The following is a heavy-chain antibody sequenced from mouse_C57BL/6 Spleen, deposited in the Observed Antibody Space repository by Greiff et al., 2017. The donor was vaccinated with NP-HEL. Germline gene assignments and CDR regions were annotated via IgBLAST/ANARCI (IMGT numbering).Heavy chain of an antibody. CDR1: GYTFTSYW. J-gene: IGHJ2*01. CDR3: ARERVTTVFATDY. Sequence: VQGVEPGAELAKPGASVKLSCKASGYTFTSYWMHWVKQRPGLGLDWIGYINPSSGYTKYNQKFKDKATLTADKSSSTAHMQLSSLTYEDSAVYYCARERVTTVFATDYWGQGTTLTVSS. CDR2: INPSSGYT. V-gene: IGHV1-7*01. D-gene: IGHD1-1*01.